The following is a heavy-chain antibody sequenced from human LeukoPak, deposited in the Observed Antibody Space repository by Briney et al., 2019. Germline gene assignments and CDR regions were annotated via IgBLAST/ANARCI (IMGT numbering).Heavy chain of an antibody. CDR2: LRGDTGDT. CDR3: ARVRDNACDY. Sequence: ASVTVSCKTSGYMVSDYYMHWVRQAPGQGVEWMGWLRGDTGDTDSPQNFKGRVTMTRDTATNTAYMQLSRLTYDDTAIYFCARVRDNACDYWGQGTLVTVSS. D-gene: IGHD1-1*01. V-gene: IGHV1-2*02. J-gene: IGHJ4*02. CDR1: GYMVSDYY.